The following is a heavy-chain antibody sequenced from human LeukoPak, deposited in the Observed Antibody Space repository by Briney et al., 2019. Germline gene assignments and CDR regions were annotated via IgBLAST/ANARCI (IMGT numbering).Heavy chain of an antibody. V-gene: IGHV4-34*01. CDR3: ARVPRSGGPLVNDY. CDR1: YY. Sequence: YYWSWIRQPPGKGLEWIGEINHSGSTNYNPSLKSRVTISVDTSKNQFSLKLSSVTAADTAVYYCARVPRSGGPLVNDYWGQGTLVTVSS. J-gene: IGHJ4*02. CDR2: INHSGST. D-gene: IGHD2-15*01.